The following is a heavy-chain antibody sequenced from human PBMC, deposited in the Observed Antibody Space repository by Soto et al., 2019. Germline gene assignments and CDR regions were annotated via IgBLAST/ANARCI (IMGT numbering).Heavy chain of an antibody. D-gene: IGHD4-4*01. V-gene: IGHV5-51*01. CDR2: IYPGDSDT. J-gene: IGHJ6*02. CDR3: ARNPDYSNYYYYYGMDV. Sequence: GESLKISCKGSGYSFTSYWIGWVRQMPGKGLEWMGIIYPGDSDTRYSPSFQGQVTISADKSISTAYLQWSSLKASDTAMYYCARNPDYSNYYYYYGMDVWGQGTTVTVSS. CDR1: GYSFTSYW.